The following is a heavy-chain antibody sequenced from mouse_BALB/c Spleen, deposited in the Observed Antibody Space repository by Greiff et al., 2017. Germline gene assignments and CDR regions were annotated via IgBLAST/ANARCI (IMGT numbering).Heavy chain of an antibody. D-gene: IGHD2-1*01. V-gene: IGHV7-3*02. CDR3: ARDGDGNYAFAY. CDR2: IRNKANGYTT. J-gene: IGHJ3*01. Sequence: EVKLQESGGGLVQPGGSLRLSCATSGFTFTDYYMSWVRQPPGKALEWLGFIRNKANGYTTEYSASVKGRFTISRDNSQSILYLQMNTLRAEDSATYYCARDGDGNYAFAYWGQGTLVTVSA. CDR1: GFTFTDYY.